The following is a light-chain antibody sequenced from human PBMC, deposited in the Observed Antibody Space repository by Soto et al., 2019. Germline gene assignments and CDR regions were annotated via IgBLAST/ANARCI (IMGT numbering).Light chain of an antibody. Sequence: QSALTQPASVSGSPGQSITISCTGTSSDVGAYNYVSWYQQHPYKAPKFLIFDVSSRPSGVSNRFSGSKSGTTASLTISGLQAEDEADYYCASYTSSNTLIFGGGTKLTVL. CDR1: SSDVGAYNY. CDR2: DVS. CDR3: ASYTSSNTLI. V-gene: IGLV2-14*03. J-gene: IGLJ2*01.